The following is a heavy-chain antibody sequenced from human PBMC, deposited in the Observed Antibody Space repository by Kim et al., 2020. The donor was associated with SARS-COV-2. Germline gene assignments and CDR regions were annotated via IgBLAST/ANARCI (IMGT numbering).Heavy chain of an antibody. J-gene: IGHJ3*02. Sequence: EYAGSGKVRITIHADTSKNKFSLQLNSVSPEETAVYYCARDTPGQKGYDIWGQGTMVTVSS. V-gene: IGHV6-1*01. CDR3: ARDTPGQKGYDI. D-gene: IGHD3-22*01.